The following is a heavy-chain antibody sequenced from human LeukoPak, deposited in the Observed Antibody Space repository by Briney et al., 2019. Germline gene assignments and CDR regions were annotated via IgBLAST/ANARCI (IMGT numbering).Heavy chain of an antibody. V-gene: IGHV3-15*01. CDR2: IKSKTDGGIT. CDR3: TTDSSSSLDY. CDR1: GFTFSSYA. J-gene: IGHJ4*02. Sequence: GGSLRLSCAASGFTFSSYAMSWVRQAPGKGLGWVGRIKSKTDGGITDYAAPVKGRFTISRDDSKNTLYLQMNSLKTEDTAVYYCTTDSSSSLDYWGQGTLVTVSS. D-gene: IGHD6-6*01.